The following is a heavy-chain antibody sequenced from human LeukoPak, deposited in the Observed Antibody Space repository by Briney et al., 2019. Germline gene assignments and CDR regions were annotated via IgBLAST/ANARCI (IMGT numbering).Heavy chain of an antibody. J-gene: IGHJ4*02. CDR1: GFSFSNYG. V-gene: IGHV3-30*18. CDR3: AKDHVYDTSGHYYMFGY. CDR2: ISSDGSNR. D-gene: IGHD3-22*01. Sequence: GRSLRLSCAASGFSFSNYGMHWVRQAPGKGLEWLAVISSDGSNRYYVDSVKGRFTLFRDNSKNTVYLQMNSLRPEDTAVYYCAKDHVYDTSGHYYMFGYWGQGTLVTVSS.